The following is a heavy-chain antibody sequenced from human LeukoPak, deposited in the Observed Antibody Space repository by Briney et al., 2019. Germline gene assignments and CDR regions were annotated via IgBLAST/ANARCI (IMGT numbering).Heavy chain of an antibody. V-gene: IGHV4-59*01. CDR2: IYYSGST. CDR3: ARAPSNDYGQNFDY. CDR1: GGSISNYY. J-gene: IGHJ4*02. Sequence: SGTLSLTCTVSGGSISNYYWSWIRQPPGKGLEWIGDIYYSGSTNYNPSLTSRVTISVDTSKNKFSLKLSSVTPADTAVYYGARAPSNDYGQNFDYWGQGTLVTVSS. D-gene: IGHD4/OR15-4a*01.